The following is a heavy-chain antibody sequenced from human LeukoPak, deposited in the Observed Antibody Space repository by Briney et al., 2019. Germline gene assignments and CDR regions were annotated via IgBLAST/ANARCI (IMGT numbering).Heavy chain of an antibody. Sequence: KPGGSLRLSCTASGFTFSGYSMNWVRQAPGKGLEWVSSISSSSSYIYYADSVKGRFTISRDNAKNSLYLQMNSLRAEDTAVYYCARVSCSSTSCYINGDYSPLGYDAFDIWGQGTMVTVSS. CDR2: ISSSSSYI. J-gene: IGHJ3*02. CDR1: GFTFSGYS. V-gene: IGHV3-21*01. D-gene: IGHD2-2*02. CDR3: ARVSCSSTSCYINGDYSPLGYDAFDI.